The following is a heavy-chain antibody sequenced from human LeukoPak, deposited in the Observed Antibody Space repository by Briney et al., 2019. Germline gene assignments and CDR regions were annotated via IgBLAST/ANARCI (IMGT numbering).Heavy chain of an antibody. J-gene: IGHJ4*02. CDR1: GGSISGGSYY. D-gene: IGHD6-13*01. V-gene: IGHV4-61*02. CDR3: ARDGASSSWEYFDY. Sequence: SETLSLTCTVSGGSISGGSYYWSWIRQPAGKGLEWIGRIYTSGSTNYNPSLKSRVTISVDTSKNQFSLKLSSVTAADTAVYYCARDGASSSWEYFDYWGQGTLVTVSS. CDR2: IYTSGST.